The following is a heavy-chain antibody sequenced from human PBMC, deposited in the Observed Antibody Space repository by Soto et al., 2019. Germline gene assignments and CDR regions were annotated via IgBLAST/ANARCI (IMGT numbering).Heavy chain of an antibody. V-gene: IGHV1-18*01. CDR3: ARDGYCRSTGCSGENWFDP. CDR2: ISAYNGNT. D-gene: IGHD2-2*01. J-gene: IGHJ5*02. Sequence: QVQLVQSGAEVKKPGASVKVSCKASGYTFNNYGISWLRQAPGQGLEWMGWISAYNGNTNFAQKFQDRVTMTTDTSTTTAYMELRSLRSDYTAVYYCARDGYCRSTGCSGENWFDPWGQGTLVTVSS. CDR1: GYTFNNYG.